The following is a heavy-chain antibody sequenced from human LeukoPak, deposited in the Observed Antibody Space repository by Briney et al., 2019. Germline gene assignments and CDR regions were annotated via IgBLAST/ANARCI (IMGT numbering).Heavy chain of an antibody. CDR2: IYPGDSDT. CDR1: GYSFTSYW. D-gene: IGHD2-2*01. J-gene: IGHJ4*02. CDR3: ARQSKVLVPAAPAPFDY. V-gene: IGHV5-51*01. Sequence: GESLKISCKGSGYSFTSYWIGWVRQMPGKGLEWMGIIYPGDSDTRYSPSFQGQVTISADKSISTAYLQWSSLKASDTAMYYCARQSKVLVPAAPAPFDYWGQGTLVTVSS.